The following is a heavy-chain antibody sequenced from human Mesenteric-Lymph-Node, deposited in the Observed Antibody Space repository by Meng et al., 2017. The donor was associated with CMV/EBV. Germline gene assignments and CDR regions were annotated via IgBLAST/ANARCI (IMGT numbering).Heavy chain of an antibody. V-gene: IGHV1-2*02. Sequence: VACKAYGDTVTGYYRHWVRQEPGKGIEWMGWSNPNRGGTNYAQKVQGRVTMTRDTSISTAYMERSRLRSEDTAVYYCARAAGGDWFDPWAREPWSPSPQ. CDR2: SNPNRGGT. D-gene: IGHD3-16*01. CDR1: GDTVTGYY. CDR3: ARAAGGDWFDP. J-gene: IGHJ5*02.